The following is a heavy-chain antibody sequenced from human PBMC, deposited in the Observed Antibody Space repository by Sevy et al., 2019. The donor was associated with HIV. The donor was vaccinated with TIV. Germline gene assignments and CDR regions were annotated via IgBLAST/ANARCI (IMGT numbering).Heavy chain of an antibody. Sequence: GGSLRLSCAASGFTFSSYSVNWVRQAPGKGLEWVSYISSSSSTIYYADSVKGRFTISREKAKNSLYLQMNSLRDEDTAVCYCARGLSNVLLWFGVINGGTYWGQGTLVTVSS. CDR3: ARGLSNVLLWFGVINGGTY. J-gene: IGHJ4*02. CDR1: GFTFSSYS. CDR2: ISSSSSTI. D-gene: IGHD3-10*01. V-gene: IGHV3-48*02.